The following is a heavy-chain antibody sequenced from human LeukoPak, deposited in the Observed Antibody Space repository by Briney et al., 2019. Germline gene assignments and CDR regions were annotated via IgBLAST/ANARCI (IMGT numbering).Heavy chain of an antibody. Sequence: SETLSLTCAVYGGSLSGYYWSWIRQPPGKGLEWIGEINHSGSTNYNPSLKSRVTISVDTSKNQFSLKLSSVTAADTAVYYCARGGYYYGSGSYLYTNWFDPWGQGTLVTVSS. CDR2: INHSGST. J-gene: IGHJ5*02. D-gene: IGHD3-10*01. V-gene: IGHV4-34*01. CDR1: GGSLSGYY. CDR3: ARGGYYYGSGSYLYTNWFDP.